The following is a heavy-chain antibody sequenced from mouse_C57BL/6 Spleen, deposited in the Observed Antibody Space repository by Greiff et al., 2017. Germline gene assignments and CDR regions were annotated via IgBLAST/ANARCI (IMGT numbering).Heavy chain of an antibody. CDR1: GYTFTSDW. CDR3: ARNYGSSYYAMDY. D-gene: IGHD1-1*01. V-gene: IGHV1-52*01. CDR2: IDPSDSET. Sequence: QVQLQQSGAELVRPGYSVTLSCKASGYTFTSDWMQWVKRRPIQGLEWSGNIDPSDSETHYNQKFKDKATLTVDKSSSTAYMQLSSLTSEDSAVYYCARNYGSSYYAMDYWGQGTSVTVSS. J-gene: IGHJ4*01.